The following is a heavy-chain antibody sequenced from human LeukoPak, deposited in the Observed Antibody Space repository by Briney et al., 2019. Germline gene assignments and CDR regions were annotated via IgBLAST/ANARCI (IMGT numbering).Heavy chain of an antibody. CDR1: GFTSSSYA. CDR2: ISGSGDST. V-gene: IGHV3-23*01. J-gene: IGHJ4*02. D-gene: IGHD2-2*01. Sequence: PGGSLRLSCAASGFTSSSYAMSWVRQAPGKGLEWASGISGSGDSTYYADSVKGRFTISRDNSKNTLYLQMNSLRADDTAVYYCAKDVASNFYSSSDYWGQGTLVTVSS. CDR3: AKDVASNFYSSSDY.